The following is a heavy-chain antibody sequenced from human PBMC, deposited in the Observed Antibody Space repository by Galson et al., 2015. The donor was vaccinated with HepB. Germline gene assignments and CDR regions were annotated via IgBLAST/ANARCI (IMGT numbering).Heavy chain of an antibody. D-gene: IGHD1-7*01. Sequence: QSGAEVKKPGESLRISCTGSGYSFTSYWISWVRQMPGKGLEWMGRIDPSDSYTNYSPSFQGHVTISADKSISTAYLQWSSLKASDTAMYYCATLSGETGTTTPYYYYGMDVWGQGTTVTVSS. CDR1: GYSFTSYW. CDR3: ATLSGETGTTTPYYYYGMDV. CDR2: IDPSDSYT. V-gene: IGHV5-10-1*01. J-gene: IGHJ6*02.